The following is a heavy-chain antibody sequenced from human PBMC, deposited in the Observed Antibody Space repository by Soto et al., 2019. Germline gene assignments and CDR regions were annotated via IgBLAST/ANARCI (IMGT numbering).Heavy chain of an antibody. CDR1: GGTFDTYA. CDR2: IIPIFTKP. CDR3: ARTGDIVVVGDFYYGMDV. D-gene: IGHD2-2*01. Sequence: QVQLVQSGAEVKMPGSSVKVSCTASGGTFDTYALSWVRQAPGQGLXWLGGIIPIFTKPTYARKFQGRITITADESTTTVYLDLSSLTSDDTAVYYCARTGDIVVVGDFYYGMDVWGQGTTVIVSS. J-gene: IGHJ6*02. V-gene: IGHV1-69*01.